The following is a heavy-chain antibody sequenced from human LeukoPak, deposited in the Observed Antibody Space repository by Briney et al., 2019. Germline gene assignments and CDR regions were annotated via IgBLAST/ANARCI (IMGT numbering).Heavy chain of an antibody. V-gene: IGHV3-21*01. Sequence: GGSLRLSCAASGFTFSSYSMNWVRQAPGKGLEWVSSISSSSSYIYYADSVKGRFTISRDNAKNSLYQQMNSLRAEDTAVYYCARDRAPGYSYPLDYWGQGTLVTVSS. CDR1: GFTFSSYS. CDR2: ISSSSSYI. CDR3: ARDRAPGYSYPLDY. J-gene: IGHJ4*02. D-gene: IGHD3-22*01.